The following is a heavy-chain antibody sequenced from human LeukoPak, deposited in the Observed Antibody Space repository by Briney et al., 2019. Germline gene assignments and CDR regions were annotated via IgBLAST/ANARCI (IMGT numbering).Heavy chain of an antibody. CDR2: ISGSGGST. CDR3: ATSSDFGVVYYFDY. J-gene: IGHJ4*02. CDR1: GFTFSSYA. D-gene: IGHD3-3*01. Sequence: PGGSLRLSCAASGFTFSSYAMSWVRQAPGKGLEWVSAISGSGGSTYYAGSVKGRFTTSRDNSKNTLYLQMNSLRAEDTAVYYCATSSDFGVVYYFDYWGQGTLVTVSS. V-gene: IGHV3-23*01.